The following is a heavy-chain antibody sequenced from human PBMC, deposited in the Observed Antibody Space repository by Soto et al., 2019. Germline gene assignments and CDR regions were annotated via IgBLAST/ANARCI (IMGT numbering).Heavy chain of an antibody. V-gene: IGHV3-21*01. CDR3: ARDGASGFDY. Sequence: GESLKISCAASGFTFSSYSMNWVRQAPGKGLEWVSSISSSSSYIYYADSVKGRFTISRDNAKNSLYLQMNSLRAEDTAVYYCARDGASGFDYWGQGTLVTVSS. D-gene: IGHD6-19*01. J-gene: IGHJ4*02. CDR1: GFTFSSYS. CDR2: ISSSSSYI.